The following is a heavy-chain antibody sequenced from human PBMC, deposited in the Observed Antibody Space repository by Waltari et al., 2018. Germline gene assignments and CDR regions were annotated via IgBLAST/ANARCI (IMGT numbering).Heavy chain of an antibody. CDR1: GGSISSYY. CDR3: ARAPGIAAAGTIWFDP. V-gene: IGHV4-59*01. CDR2: IYYSGST. D-gene: IGHD6-13*01. J-gene: IGHJ5*02. Sequence: QVQLQESGPGLVKPSETLSLTCTVSGGSISSYYWSWIRQPPGKGLEWIGYIYYSGSTNYNPSLKSRVTISVDTSKNQFSLKLSSVTAADTAVYYCARAPGIAAAGTIWFDPWGQGTLVTVSS.